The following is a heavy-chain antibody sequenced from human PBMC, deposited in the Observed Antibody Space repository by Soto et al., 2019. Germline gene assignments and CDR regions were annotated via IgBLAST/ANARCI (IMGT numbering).Heavy chain of an antibody. Sequence: QITLKESGPMLVKPTQTLTLTCTFSGFSLSTRGEGVGWIRQPPGKALEWLALIYWDDDKRYRPSLKSRLTITKDTSKNQVVLTVTNMDPVDTATYYCALRPAYCGGDCLASWGQGTLVIVSS. V-gene: IGHV2-5*02. D-gene: IGHD2-21*01. CDR1: GFSLSTRGEG. J-gene: IGHJ4*02. CDR2: IYWDDDK. CDR3: ALRPAYCGGDCLAS.